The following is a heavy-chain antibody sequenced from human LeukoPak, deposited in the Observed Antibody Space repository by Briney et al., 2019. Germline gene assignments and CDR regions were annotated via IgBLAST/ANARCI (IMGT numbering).Heavy chain of an antibody. D-gene: IGHD2-2*01. Sequence: GRSLRLSCSASGFTFSNYWISWVRQAPGKGLEWVANIKQDESEKYYVDSVKGRFTISRDNAKSSLYLQMSSLRAEDTAVYYCARALDSSSSRYQAFEEWGQGTLVTVSS. CDR2: IKQDESEK. J-gene: IGHJ4*02. CDR1: GFTFSNYW. CDR3: ARALDSSSSRYQAFEE. V-gene: IGHV3-7*01.